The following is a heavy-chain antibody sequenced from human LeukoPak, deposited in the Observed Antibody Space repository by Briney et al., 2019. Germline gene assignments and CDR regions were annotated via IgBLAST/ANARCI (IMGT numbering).Heavy chain of an antibody. CDR2: IYSGGST. CDR3: ARGGDGYTFALDS. CDR1: GFTVSSNY. V-gene: IGHV3-53*01. Sequence: GGSLRLSCAASGFTVSSNYMSWVRQAPGKGLEWVSVIYSGGSTYYADSVKGRFTISRDNAKNSLYLQMNSLRAEDTAVYYCARGGDGYTFALDSWGQGTLVTVSS. J-gene: IGHJ4*02. D-gene: IGHD5-24*01.